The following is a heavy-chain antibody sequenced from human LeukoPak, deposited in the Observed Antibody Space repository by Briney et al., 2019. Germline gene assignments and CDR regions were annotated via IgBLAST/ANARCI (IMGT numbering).Heavy chain of an antibody. D-gene: IGHD6-13*01. V-gene: IGHV1-69*04. J-gene: IGHJ4*02. CDR2: IIPILGIA. CDR1: GGTFSSYA. CDR3: ARGGRYSSSWFLFDY. Sequence: GFSVKLSCKASGGTFSSYAISWVRQAPGQGLEWMGRIIPILGIANYAQKFQGRVTITADKSTSTAYMKLSSLRSEDTAVYYCARGGRYSSSWFLFDYWGQGTLVTVSS.